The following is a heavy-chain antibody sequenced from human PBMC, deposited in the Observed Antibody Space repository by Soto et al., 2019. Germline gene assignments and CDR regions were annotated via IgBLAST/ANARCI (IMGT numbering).Heavy chain of an antibody. J-gene: IGHJ5*02. D-gene: IGHD1-1*01. V-gene: IGHV4-59*01. CDR2: MYHSGTT. CDR3: ARADDWKSSWFDP. Sequence: SETLSLTCTVSGGSISSYYWSWIRQPPGKGLEWIGYMYHSGTTNYNPSLKSRVSMSLDTSKNQFSLKVISVTAADAAVYYCARADDWKSSWFDPWGQGTLVTVS. CDR1: GGSISSYY.